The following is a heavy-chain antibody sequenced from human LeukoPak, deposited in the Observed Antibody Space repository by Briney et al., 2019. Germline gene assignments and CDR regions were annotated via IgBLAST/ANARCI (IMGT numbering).Heavy chain of an antibody. CDR2: IRYDGSNK. J-gene: IGHJ4*02. Sequence: PGGSLRLSCAASGFTFSSYGMHWVRQAPGKGLEWVAFIRYDGSNKYYADSVKGRFTISRDNSKNTLYLQMNSLRAEDTAVYYCAESDYDILTGENYYFDYWGQGTLVTVSS. D-gene: IGHD3-9*01. CDR1: GFTFSSYG. CDR3: AESDYDILTGENYYFDY. V-gene: IGHV3-30*02.